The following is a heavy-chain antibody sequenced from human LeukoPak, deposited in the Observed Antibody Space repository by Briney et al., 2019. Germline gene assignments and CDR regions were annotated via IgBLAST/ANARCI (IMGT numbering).Heavy chain of an antibody. V-gene: IGHV4-34*01. Sequence: SETLSLTCAVYGGSFSGYYWSWLRQPPGKGLEWIGEINHSGSTNYNPSLKSRVTISVDTSKNQFSLKLSSVTAADTAVYYCARGLPYYYESSGSPWGQGTLVTVSS. D-gene: IGHD3-22*01. J-gene: IGHJ5*02. CDR1: GGSFSGYY. CDR3: ARGLPYYYESSGSP. CDR2: INHSGST.